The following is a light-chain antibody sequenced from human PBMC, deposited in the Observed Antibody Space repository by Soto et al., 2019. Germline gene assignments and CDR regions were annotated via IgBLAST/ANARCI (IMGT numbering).Light chain of an antibody. V-gene: IGLV2-14*03. Sequence: QSVLTQPASVSGSPGQSITISCTGTSSDVGAYNYVSWFQHYPGKAPKLMIYDVGDRPSGVSNRFSGSKSVNTASLTISGLQAEDEADFSCCSYTTSVSRYVFVTGTKDTVL. CDR1: SSDVGAYNY. J-gene: IGLJ1*01. CDR3: CSYTTSVSRYV. CDR2: DVG.